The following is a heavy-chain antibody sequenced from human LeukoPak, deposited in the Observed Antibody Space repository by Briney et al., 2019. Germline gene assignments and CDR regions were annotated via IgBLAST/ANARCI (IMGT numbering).Heavy chain of an antibody. D-gene: IGHD5-24*01. CDR2: TGDDT. CDR1: GFSFSDYA. J-gene: IGHJ4*02. CDR3: AKDAIYKNSVWDYFDY. Sequence: PGGSLRLSCAASGFSFSDYAMTWVRQAPGKGLEWVSSTGDDTYYADSVKGRFTISGDDSKDTLFLQMNSLRVEDTAVYYCAKDAIYKNSVWDYFDYLGQGTLVTVSS. V-gene: IGHV3-23*01.